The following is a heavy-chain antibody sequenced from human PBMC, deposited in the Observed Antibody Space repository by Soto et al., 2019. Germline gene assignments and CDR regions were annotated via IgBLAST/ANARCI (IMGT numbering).Heavy chain of an antibody. CDR2: IYNSGST. V-gene: IGHV4-59*08. CDR3: ARHGRQWLVHDY. D-gene: IGHD6-19*01. Sequence: QVQLQESGPGLVKPSETLSLTCTVSGGSIDSYYWSWIRQPPGKGLEWIGYIYNSGSTNYNPSLKSRVTISVDRSQNQISLKLSSVTAADTAVYYCARHGRQWLVHDYWGQGTLVTVSS. J-gene: IGHJ4*02. CDR1: GGSIDSYY.